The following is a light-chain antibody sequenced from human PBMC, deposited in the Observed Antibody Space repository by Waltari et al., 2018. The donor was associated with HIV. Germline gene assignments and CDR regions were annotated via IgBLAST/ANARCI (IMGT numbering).Light chain of an antibody. J-gene: IGLJ2*01. Sequence: TQTPSMHGAHGQRVNIACSGAPSNLGSNSVHCYRQLQGPAPKLLIYSNDQRPSSVPVRFSGSKSATSAFLVISGLQSDDEADYYCATWDDTMSVVFGGGTRLTVL. CDR1: PSNLGSNS. V-gene: IGLV1-44*01. CDR2: SND. CDR3: ATWDDTMSVV.